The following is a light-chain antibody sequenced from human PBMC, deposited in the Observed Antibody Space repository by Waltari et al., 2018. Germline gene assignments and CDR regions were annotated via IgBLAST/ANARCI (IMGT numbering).Light chain of an antibody. V-gene: IGLV2-14*01. CDR3: SSYTGRSTLLYV. CDR2: EVS. Sequence: QSALTQPASVSGPPGQSITISCTGTRSDVGRYNYVARYQQYPGKAPKLMISEVSNRPSGISNRFSGSKSGNTASLTISGLQAEDEAYYYCSSYTGRSTLLYVFGTGTKVTVL. CDR1: RSDVGRYNY. J-gene: IGLJ1*01.